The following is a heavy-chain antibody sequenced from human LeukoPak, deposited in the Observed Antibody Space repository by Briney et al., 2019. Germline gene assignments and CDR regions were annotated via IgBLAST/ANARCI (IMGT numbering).Heavy chain of an antibody. CDR2: INPSGGST. CDR3: AREPRYYDSSGYFDY. CDR1: TYPTTSNH. D-gene: IGHD3-22*01. V-gene: IGHV1-46*01. J-gene: IGHJ4*02. Sequence: SLNTYCKPYTYPTTSNHIHWVPQPPGQTLQSMQIINPSGGSTSYAQKFQSRVTMTRDTSTSTVYMELSSLRSEDTAVYYCAREPRYYDSSGYFDYWGQGTLVTVSS.